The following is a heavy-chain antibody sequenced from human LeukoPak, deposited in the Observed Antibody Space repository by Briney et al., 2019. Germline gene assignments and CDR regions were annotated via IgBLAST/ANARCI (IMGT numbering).Heavy chain of an antibody. CDR1: GGTFSSYA. J-gene: IGHJ6*03. CDR2: IIPIFGTA. V-gene: IGHV1-69*13. D-gene: IGHD6-13*01. Sequence: GASVKVSCKASGGTFSSYAISWVRQAPGQGLEWMGGIIPIFGTANYAQKFQGRVTITADESTSTAYMELSSLRSDDTAVYYCARGATAGRFSLRPTGAYYMDVWGKGTTVTVSS. CDR3: ARGATAGRFSLRPTGAYYMDV.